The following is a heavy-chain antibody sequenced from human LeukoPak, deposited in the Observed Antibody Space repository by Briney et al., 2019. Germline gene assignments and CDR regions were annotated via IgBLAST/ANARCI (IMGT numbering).Heavy chain of an antibody. J-gene: IGHJ4*02. V-gene: IGHV3-74*01. CDR1: GYTFSDYW. CDR2: IDGGGRNT. CDR3: ARTLTAPDY. Sequence: GGSLRLSCIGSGYTFSDYWIHWVRQAPGKGLVWVSRIDGGGRNTNYADSVKGRFTASRDNAMNSLYLQMNSLRAEDTAVYYCARTLTAPDYWGQGTLVTVSS.